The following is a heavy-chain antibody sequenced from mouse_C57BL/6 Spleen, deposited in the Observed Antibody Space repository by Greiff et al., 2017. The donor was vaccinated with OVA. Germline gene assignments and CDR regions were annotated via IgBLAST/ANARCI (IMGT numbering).Heavy chain of an antibody. V-gene: IGHV5-6*01. CDR3: ARRGAPDY. Sequence: EVQGVESGGDLVKPGGSLKLSCAASGFTFSSYGMSWVRQTPDKRLEWVATISSGGSYTYYPDSVKGRFTISRDNAKNTRYLQMSSLKSEDTAMYYCARRGAPDYWGQGTTLTVSS. J-gene: IGHJ2*01. CDR1: GFTFSSYG. CDR2: ISSGGSYT.